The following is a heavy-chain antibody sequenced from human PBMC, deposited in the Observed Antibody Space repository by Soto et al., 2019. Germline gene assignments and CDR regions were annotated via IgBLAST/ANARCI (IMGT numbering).Heavy chain of an antibody. J-gene: IGHJ3*02. CDR2: MNPNSGNT. CDR3: ASKFGVVPAAHDAFDI. V-gene: IGHV1-8*01. CDR1: GYTFTSYD. D-gene: IGHD2-2*01. Sequence: ASVKVSCKASGYTFTSYDINWVRQATGQGLEWMGWMNPNSGNTGYAQKFQGRVTMTRNTSISTAYMELSSLRSEDTAVYYCASKFGVVPAAHDAFDIWGQGTMVTVSS.